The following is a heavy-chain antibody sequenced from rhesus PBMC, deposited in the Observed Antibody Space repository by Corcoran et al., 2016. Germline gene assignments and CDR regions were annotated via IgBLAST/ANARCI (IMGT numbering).Heavy chain of an antibody. CDR2: ISNGGGST. CDR1: GFPFSDSY. D-gene: IGHD2-21*01. J-gene: IGHJ4*01. Sequence: EVQLVESGGGLATPGGSLRLSCAASGFPFSDSYMHWVRQASGKGLEWVSRISNGGGSTWYADSVKGRFTISRENAKNTLYLQMDSLRAEDTAVYYCARGGCSGSGCYAMYWGQGVLVTVSS. V-gene: IGHV3-59*01. CDR3: ARGGCSGSGCYAMY.